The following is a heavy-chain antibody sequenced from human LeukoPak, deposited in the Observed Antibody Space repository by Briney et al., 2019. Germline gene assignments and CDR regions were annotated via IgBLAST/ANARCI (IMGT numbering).Heavy chain of an antibody. CDR1: GGSISSYY. CDR2: IYYSGST. Sequence: PSETLSLTCTVSGGSISSYYWSWIRQPPGKGLEWIGYIYYSGSTNYNPSLKSRVTISVDTSKNQFPLKLSSVTAADTAVYYCARGQAMVTPFDYWGQGTLVTVSS. J-gene: IGHJ4*02. D-gene: IGHD5-18*01. V-gene: IGHV4-59*01. CDR3: ARGQAMVTPFDY.